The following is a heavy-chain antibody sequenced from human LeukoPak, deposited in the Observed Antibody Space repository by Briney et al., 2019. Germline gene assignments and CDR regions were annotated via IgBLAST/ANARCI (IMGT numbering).Heavy chain of an antibody. Sequence: GRSLRLSCAASGFTFSSYGMHWVRQAPGKGLEWVAVIWYDGSNKYYADSVKGRFTISRDNSKNVLYLQMSSLRAGDTAMYYCTRLYRSGWYVPWGQGTLVTVSS. CDR3: TRLYRSGWYVP. CDR2: IWYDGSNK. J-gene: IGHJ5*02. CDR1: GFTFSSYG. D-gene: IGHD6-19*01. V-gene: IGHV3-33*01.